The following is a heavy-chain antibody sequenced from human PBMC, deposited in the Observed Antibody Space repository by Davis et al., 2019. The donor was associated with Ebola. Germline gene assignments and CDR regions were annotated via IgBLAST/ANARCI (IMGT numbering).Heavy chain of an antibody. CDR2: IYSGGST. V-gene: IGHV3-66*01. Sequence: GESLKISCAASGFTVSSNYMSWVRQAPGKGLEWVSVIYSGGSTYYADSVKGRFIISRDNSKNTLYLQMNSLRAEDTAVYYCATGYSSGWYGGGFDYWGQGTLVTVSS. D-gene: IGHD6-19*01. J-gene: IGHJ4*02. CDR3: ATGYSSGWYGGGFDY. CDR1: GFTVSSNY.